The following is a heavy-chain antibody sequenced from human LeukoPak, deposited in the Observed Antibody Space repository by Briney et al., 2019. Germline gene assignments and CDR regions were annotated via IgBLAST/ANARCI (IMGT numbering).Heavy chain of an antibody. CDR2: ISYDGRNT. J-gene: IGHJ4*02. D-gene: IGHD2-15*01. CDR3: ARADTPYVVLVGFDY. CDR1: GFTFDDYA. Sequence: GGSLRLSCAASGFTFDDYAMHWVRQAPGKGLEWVALISYDGRNTYYADSMKGRFTISRDNSKNTLYLQMNSLNSVDTALYYCARADTPYVVLVGFDYWGQGTLVTVSS. V-gene: IGHV3-30*03.